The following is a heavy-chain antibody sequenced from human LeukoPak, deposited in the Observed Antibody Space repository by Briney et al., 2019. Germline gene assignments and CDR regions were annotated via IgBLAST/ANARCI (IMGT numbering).Heavy chain of an antibody. CDR3: AKPRPDGYNYGYFQH. CDR2: ISGSGGST. CDR1: GFTFSSYA. V-gene: IGHV3-23*01. J-gene: IGHJ1*01. Sequence: PGGSLRLSCAASGFTFSSYAMTWVRQAPGKGLEWVSAISGSGGSTYYADSVKGRFTISRDNSKNTLYLQMNSLRAEDTAVYYCAKPRPDGYNYGYFQHWGQGTLVTVSS. D-gene: IGHD5-24*01.